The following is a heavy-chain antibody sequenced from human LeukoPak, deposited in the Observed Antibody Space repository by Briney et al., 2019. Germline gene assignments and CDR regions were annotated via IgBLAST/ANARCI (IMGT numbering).Heavy chain of an antibody. J-gene: IGHJ4*02. CDR2: ISWNSDNI. V-gene: IGHV3-9*01. Sequence: GGSLRLSCAASGFTFRDSAMHWVRQVPGKGLEWVSSISWNSDNIDYVDSVKGRFAISRDNAKNSLYLQMNSLRPEDTAFYYCAKEGSVCTNGICRYFDFWGQGALVTVSS. CDR1: GFTFRDSA. D-gene: IGHD2-8*01. CDR3: AKEGSVCTNGICRYFDF.